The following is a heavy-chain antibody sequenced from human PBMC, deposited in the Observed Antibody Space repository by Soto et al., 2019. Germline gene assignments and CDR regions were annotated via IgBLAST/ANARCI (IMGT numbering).Heavy chain of an antibody. CDR1: CGSISSDDYY. Sequence: SATLSLTCSVSCGSISSDDYYWTWIRQPPGEGLEWIGYIYYTGRTSSTPSLESRVTISIDTSKNQFSLKLSSVSAADTAVYYCAREGSSSPEYFDFWGPGTLVTVSS. V-gene: IGHV4-30-4*01. CDR3: AREGSSSPEYFDF. D-gene: IGHD2-15*01. CDR2: IYYTGRT. J-gene: IGHJ4*02.